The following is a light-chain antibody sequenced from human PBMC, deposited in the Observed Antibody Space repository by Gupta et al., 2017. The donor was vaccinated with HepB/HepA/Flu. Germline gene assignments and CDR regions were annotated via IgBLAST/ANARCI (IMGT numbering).Light chain of an antibody. CDR2: STS. V-gene: IGKV1-39*01. J-gene: IGKJ3*01. CDR3: QQTYSTPYT. CDR1: QFITSS. Sequence: DIQMTQSPSSLSASVGDRVTITCRASQFITSSLNWYQQKRGKAPKSLIYSTSSLESGVPSRFSGSGSGTDFTLTISRLQPEDFATYYCQQTYSTPYTFGPGTRVDIK.